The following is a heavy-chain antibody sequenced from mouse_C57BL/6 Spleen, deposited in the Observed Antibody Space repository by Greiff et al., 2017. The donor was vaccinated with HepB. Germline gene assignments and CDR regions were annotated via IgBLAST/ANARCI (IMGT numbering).Heavy chain of an antibody. J-gene: IGHJ2*01. CDR3: ARSIYYDYGYFDY. CDR2: IYPGSGNT. CDR1: GYTFTDYY. Sequence: QVQLKESGAELVRPGASVKLSCKASGYTFTDYYINWVKQRPGQGLEWIARIYPGSGNTYYNEKFKGKATLTAEKSSSTAYMQLSSLTSEDSAVYFCARSIYYDYGYFDYWGQGTTLTVSS. D-gene: IGHD2-4*01. V-gene: IGHV1-76*01.